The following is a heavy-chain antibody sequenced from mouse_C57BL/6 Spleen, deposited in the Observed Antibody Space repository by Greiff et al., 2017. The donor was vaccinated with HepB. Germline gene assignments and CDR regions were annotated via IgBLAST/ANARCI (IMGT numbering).Heavy chain of an antibody. CDR2: INPNYGTT. Sequence: EVQLQESGPELVKPGASVKISCKASGYSFTDYNMNWVKQSNGKSLEWIGVINPNYGTTSYNQKFKGKATLTVDQSSSTAYMQLNSLTSEDSAVYYCARYPIFYGNYEDYAMDYWGQGTSVTVSS. CDR1: GYSFTDYN. D-gene: IGHD2-1*01. CDR3: ARYPIFYGNYEDYAMDY. J-gene: IGHJ4*01. V-gene: IGHV1-39*01.